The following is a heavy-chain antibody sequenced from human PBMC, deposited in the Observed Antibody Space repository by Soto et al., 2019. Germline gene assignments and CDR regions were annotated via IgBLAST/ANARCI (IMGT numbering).Heavy chain of an antibody. J-gene: IGHJ4*02. CDR3: ARGKKDRLDY. CDR1: GGSISSYS. CDR2: IYNSGST. V-gene: IGHV4-59*01. D-gene: IGHD2-15*01. Sequence: SETLSLTCSVSGGSISSYSWSWIRQPPGKGLEWIGYIYNSGSTNYNPSLKSRATISVDTSKNQFSLKLISVTAADTAVYYCARGKKDRLDYWGQGTLVTVSS.